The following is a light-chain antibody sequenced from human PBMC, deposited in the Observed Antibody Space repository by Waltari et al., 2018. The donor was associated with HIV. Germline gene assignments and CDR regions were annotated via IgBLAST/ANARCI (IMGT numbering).Light chain of an antibody. CDR1: SSNIGSNY. Sequence: QSVLTQPPSASGTSGQRVTISCSGSSSNIGSNYVYWYQQLPGTAPKLLIYRNNQRPSGVPDRFSGSKSGTSASLAISGLRSEDEADYYCAAWDDSLSGRYVFGTGIKVTVL. CDR3: AAWDDSLSGRYV. J-gene: IGLJ1*01. CDR2: RNN. V-gene: IGLV1-47*01.